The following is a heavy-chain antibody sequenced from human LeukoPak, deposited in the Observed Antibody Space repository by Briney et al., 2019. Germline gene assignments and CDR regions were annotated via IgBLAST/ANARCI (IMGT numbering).Heavy chain of an antibody. D-gene: IGHD1-1*01. J-gene: IGHJ5*02. CDR2: INPNSGGT. CDR1: GYTFTGYY. V-gene: IGHV1-2*02. Sequence: ASVKVSCKASGYTFTGYYMHWVRQAPGQGPEWMGWINPNSGGTNYAQKFQGRVTMTRDTSISTAYMELSRLRSDDTAVYYCARDSGNWNEGFGPWGQGTLVTVSS. CDR3: ARDSGNWNEGFGP.